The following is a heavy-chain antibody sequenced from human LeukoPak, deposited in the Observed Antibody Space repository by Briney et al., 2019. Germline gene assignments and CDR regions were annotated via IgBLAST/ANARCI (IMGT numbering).Heavy chain of an antibody. D-gene: IGHD3-3*01. CDR1: GFIFTRYY. CDR3: AREQPILNWFDP. J-gene: IGHJ5*02. CDR2: INPTGTST. Sequence: ASVKVSCKASGFIFTRYYIHWVRQAPGQGLEWVGIINPTGTSTSYAQKFQGRVTLTRDTSTSTVYMELSSLRSEDTAVYYCAREQPILNWFDPWGQGTLVTVSS. V-gene: IGHV1-46*01.